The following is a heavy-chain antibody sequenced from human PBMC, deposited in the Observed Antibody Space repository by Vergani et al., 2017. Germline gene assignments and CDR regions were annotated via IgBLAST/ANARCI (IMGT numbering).Heavy chain of an antibody. J-gene: IGHJ4*02. Sequence: QVQLQESGPGLVKPSQTLSLTCTVYGGSFSGYYWSWIRQPPGKGLEWIGEINHSGSTNYNPSLKSRVTISVDTSKNQFSLKLSSVTAADTAVYYCAKLSGWLRGFDYWGQGTLVTVSS. D-gene: IGHD6-19*01. V-gene: IGHV4-34*09. CDR2: INHSGST. CDR1: GGSFSGYY. CDR3: AKLSGWLRGFDY.